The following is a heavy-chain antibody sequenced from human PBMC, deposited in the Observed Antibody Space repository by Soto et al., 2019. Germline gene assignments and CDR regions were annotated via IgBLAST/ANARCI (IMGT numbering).Heavy chain of an antibody. CDR2: IYYSGFT. Sequence: PSETLSLTCTVSGGSISSGGYYWSWIRQHPGKGLEWIGYIYYSGFTYYNPSLKSRVTISVDTSKNQFSLTLTSVTAADTAVYYCATLPPRIEVTVLPIPTWGQGTLVTVSS. J-gene: IGHJ5*02. D-gene: IGHD2-15*01. CDR1: GGSISSGGYY. V-gene: IGHV4-30-4*08. CDR3: ATLPPRIEVTVLPIPT.